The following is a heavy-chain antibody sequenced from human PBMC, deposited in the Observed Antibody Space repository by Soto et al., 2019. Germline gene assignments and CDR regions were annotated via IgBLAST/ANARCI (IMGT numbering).Heavy chain of an antibody. V-gene: IGHV3-74*01. CDR1: GFTFSGFW. CDR2: INGDGSVT. D-gene: IGHD6-19*01. Sequence: EVQLVESGGGLVQPGGSLRLSCTASGFTFSGFWMHWVRQAPGKGLVLVSRINGDGSVTNYADSVKGRFTISRDNAKNSLCMQMNSLRVEGTAGYYCVRVMGTSGWGAFDYWGQGALVTFSS. CDR3: VRVMGTSGWGAFDY. J-gene: IGHJ4*02.